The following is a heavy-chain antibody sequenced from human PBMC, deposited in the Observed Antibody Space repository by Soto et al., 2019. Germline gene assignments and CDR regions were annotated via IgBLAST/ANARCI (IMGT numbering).Heavy chain of an antibody. D-gene: IGHD3-16*01. V-gene: IGHV3-30*18. CDR3: ANDFGGGGAFDI. CDR2: ISYDGSNK. Sequence: XGSLRLSCAASGFTFSSYGMHWVRQAPGKGLEWVAVISYDGSNKYYADSVKGRFTISRDNSKNTLYLQMNSLRAEDTAVYYCANDFGGGGAFDIWGQGTMVTVSS. J-gene: IGHJ3*02. CDR1: GFTFSSYG.